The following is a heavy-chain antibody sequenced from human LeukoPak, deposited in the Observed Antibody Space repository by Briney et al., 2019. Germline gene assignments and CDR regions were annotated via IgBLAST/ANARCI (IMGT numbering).Heavy chain of an antibody. CDR2: ISSSSSYI. D-gene: IGHD6-19*01. Sequence: MTGGSLRLSCAASGFTFGTYSMNWVRQAPGKGLEWVSSISSSSSYIYYEDSVKGRFTISRDNAKNSLYLQMNGLSAEDTAVYYCARGQGSVAVAGDSDYWGQGTLVTVSS. J-gene: IGHJ4*02. CDR1: GFTFGTYS. V-gene: IGHV3-21*01. CDR3: ARGQGSVAVAGDSDY.